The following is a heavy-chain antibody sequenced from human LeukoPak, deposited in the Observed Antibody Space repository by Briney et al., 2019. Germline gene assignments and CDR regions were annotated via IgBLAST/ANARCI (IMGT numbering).Heavy chain of an antibody. Sequence: SETLSLTCTVSGGSISSSSYYWTWIRQPPGKGLEWIGFITYNGNTNYNPSLKSRVTISVDASENQFSLKLSSATAADTAMYYCAREGPSNYYAMDVWGQGTTVTVSS. J-gene: IGHJ6*02. CDR2: ITYNGNT. CDR1: GGSISSSSYY. V-gene: IGHV4-61*01. CDR3: AREGPSNYYAMDV.